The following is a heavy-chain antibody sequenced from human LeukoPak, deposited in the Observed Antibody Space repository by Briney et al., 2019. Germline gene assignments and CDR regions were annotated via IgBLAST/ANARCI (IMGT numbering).Heavy chain of an antibody. J-gene: IGHJ4*02. CDR2: ISSSGSTI. V-gene: IGHV3-11*04. D-gene: IGHD5-18*01. Sequence: GGSLRLSCAASGFTFSDYYMSWIRQAPGKGLEWVSYISSSGSTIYYADSVKGRFTISRDNAKNSLYLQMNSLRAEDTAVYYCARETQYSHHTYPDYWGQGTLVTVSS. CDR3: ARETQYSHHTYPDY. CDR1: GFTFSDYY.